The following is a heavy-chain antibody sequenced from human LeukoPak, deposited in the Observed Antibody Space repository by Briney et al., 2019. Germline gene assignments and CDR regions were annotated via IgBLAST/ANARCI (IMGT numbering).Heavy chain of an antibody. CDR2: IYPGDSDT. D-gene: IGHD2-15*01. CDR1: GYSFTSYW. Sequence: GESLKISCKGSGYSFTSYWIGWVRQMPGKGLEWMGIIYPGDSDTRYSPSFQGQVTISADKSISTAYLQWGSLKASDTAMYYSARQSGRSVVAAQNWFDPWGQGTLVTVSS. V-gene: IGHV5-51*01. CDR3: ARQSGRSVVAAQNWFDP. J-gene: IGHJ5*02.